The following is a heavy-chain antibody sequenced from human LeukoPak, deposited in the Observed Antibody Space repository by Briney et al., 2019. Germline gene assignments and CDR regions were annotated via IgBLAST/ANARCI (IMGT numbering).Heavy chain of an antibody. CDR3: ARDRADRGWSLGYYYYMDV. D-gene: IGHD2-15*01. CDR2: IYYSGST. Sequence: SETLSLTCTVSGGSISSYYWSWIRQPPGKGLEWIGYIYYSGSTNYNPSLKSRVTISVDTSKNQFSLKLSSVTAADTAVYYCARDRADRGWSLGYYYYMDVWGKGTTVTVSS. CDR1: GGSISSYY. V-gene: IGHV4-59*01. J-gene: IGHJ6*03.